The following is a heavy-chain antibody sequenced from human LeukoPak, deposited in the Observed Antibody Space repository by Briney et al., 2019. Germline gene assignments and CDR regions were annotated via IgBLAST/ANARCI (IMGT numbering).Heavy chain of an antibody. J-gene: IGHJ4*02. V-gene: IGHV4-59*12. CDR2: IYYSGST. CDR1: GGSISSYY. D-gene: IGHD3-22*01. CDR3: ARLNPSGYYYFGFDY. Sequence: PSETLSLTCTVSGGSISSYYWSWIRQPPGKGLEWIGYIYYSGSTYYNPSLKSRVTISVDRSKNQFSLKLSSVTAADTAVYYCARLNPSGYYYFGFDYWGQGTLVTVSS.